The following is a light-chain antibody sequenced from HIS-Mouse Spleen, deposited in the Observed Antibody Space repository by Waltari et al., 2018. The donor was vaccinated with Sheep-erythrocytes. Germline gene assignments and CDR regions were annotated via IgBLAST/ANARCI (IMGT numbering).Light chain of an antibody. CDR3: CSYAGSYNHV. CDR1: SSDVGGYNY. CDR2: DGS. J-gene: IGLJ1*01. V-gene: IGLV2-11*01. Sequence: QSALTQPRSVSGSPGQSVTISCTGTSSDVGGYNYVSCDQQQPGKAPKLMIYDGSKRPPGVPDRFSGSKSGNTASLTISGLQAEDEADYYCCSYAGSYNHVFATGTKVTVL.